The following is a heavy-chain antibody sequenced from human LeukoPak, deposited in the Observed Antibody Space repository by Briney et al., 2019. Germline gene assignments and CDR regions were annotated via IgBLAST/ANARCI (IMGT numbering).Heavy chain of an antibody. V-gene: IGHV4-34*01. CDR1: GGSFSGYY. Sequence: SETLSLTCAVYGGSFSGYYWSWIRQPPGKGLEWIGEINHSGSTNYNPSLKSRVTISVDTSKNQFSLKLSSVTAADTAVYYCARQSPPAYCGADCYLDGFDIWGQGTMVTVSS. J-gene: IGHJ3*02. D-gene: IGHD2-21*02. CDR3: ARQSPPAYCGADCYLDGFDI. CDR2: INHSGST.